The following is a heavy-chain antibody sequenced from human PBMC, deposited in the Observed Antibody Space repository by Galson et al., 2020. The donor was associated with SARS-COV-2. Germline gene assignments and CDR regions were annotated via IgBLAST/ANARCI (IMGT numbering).Heavy chain of an antibody. Sequence: GESLKISCAASGFSFSNYWMHWVRQAPGKGLVWVSRINSDGTTITYADSVKGRFTISRDNAKNTLYLQMNSLRADDTAVYYCTTGSGPSPITLGSYWGQGTLVSGSS. CDR3: TTGSGPSPITLGSY. CDR1: GFSFSNYW. J-gene: IGHJ4*02. D-gene: IGHD2-15*01. V-gene: IGHV3-74*01. CDR2: INSDGTTI.